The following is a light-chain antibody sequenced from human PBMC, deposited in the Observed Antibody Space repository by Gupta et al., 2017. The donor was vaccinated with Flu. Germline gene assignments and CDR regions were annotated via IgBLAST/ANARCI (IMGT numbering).Light chain of an antibody. V-gene: IGLV1-40*01. CDR3: QSYDSSRSAYV. CDR1: SANIGAGYD. Sequence: QSVLTQPPSVSGAPGQRVTIASGGSANIGAGYDVPCNQQLPATAPKLLMYANNDRPSGVPARFSGSKSDSSASLALPGLQSGDEADYYCQSYDSSRSAYVFGTGTKVTVL. J-gene: IGLJ1*01. CDR2: ANN.